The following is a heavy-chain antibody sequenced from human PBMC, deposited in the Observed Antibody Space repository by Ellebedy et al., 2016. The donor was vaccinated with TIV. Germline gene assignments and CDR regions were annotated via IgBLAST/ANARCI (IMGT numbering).Heavy chain of an antibody. CDR3: AREVNYYDGSGYSALDY. J-gene: IGHJ4*02. D-gene: IGHD3-22*01. Sequence: AASVKVSCKASGYAFTSYYMHWVRQAPGQGLELMGIIYPSGGSTSYAQKFQGRVDMTRDTSTNTVFLELSSLRSEDTAVYYCAREVNYYDGSGYSALDYWGQGTLVTVSS. CDR1: GYAFTSYY. V-gene: IGHV1-46*01. CDR2: IYPSGGST.